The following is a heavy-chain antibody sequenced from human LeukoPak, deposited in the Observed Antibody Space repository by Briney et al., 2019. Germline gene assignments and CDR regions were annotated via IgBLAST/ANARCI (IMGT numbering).Heavy chain of an antibody. CDR3: ARVRSTVTTFFDY. V-gene: IGHV3-11*01. CDR1: GFTFSDYY. Sequence: GGSLRLSCAASGFTFSDYYMSLIRQAPGKGLEWVSYISSSGSTIYYADSVKGRFTISRDNAKNSLYLQMNSLRAEDTAVYYCARVRSTVTTFFDYWGQGTLVTVSS. CDR2: ISSSGSTI. J-gene: IGHJ4*02. D-gene: IGHD4-17*01.